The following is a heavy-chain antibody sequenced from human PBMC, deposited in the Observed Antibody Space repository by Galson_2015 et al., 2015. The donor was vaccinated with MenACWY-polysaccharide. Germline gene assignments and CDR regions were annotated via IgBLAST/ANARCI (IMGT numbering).Heavy chain of an antibody. Sequence: SLRLSCAASGFTFSSSWMIWVRQAPGKGLEWVANIKEDGSQTYYMGSVTGRFTISRDNAKNSLYPQMNSLRAEDTAVYYCAGDRGYFRFDYWGQGTLVTVSS. V-gene: IGHV3-7*01. J-gene: IGHJ4*02. CDR1: GFTFSSSW. D-gene: IGHD2/OR15-2a*01. CDR2: IKEDGSQT. CDR3: AGDRGYFRFDY.